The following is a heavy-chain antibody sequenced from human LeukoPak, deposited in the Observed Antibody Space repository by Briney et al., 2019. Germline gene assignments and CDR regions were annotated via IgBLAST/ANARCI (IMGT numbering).Heavy chain of an antibody. V-gene: IGHV3-23*01. CDR3: AKSESFSGGSCYDY. D-gene: IGHD2-15*01. J-gene: IGHJ4*02. Sequence: GRSLRLSCAASGFTFSSYAMSWVRQAPGKGLEWVSAISGSGGSTYYADSVKGRFTISRDNSKNTLYLQMNSLRAEDTAVYYCAKSESFSGGSCYDYWGQGTLVTVSS. CDR1: GFTFSSYA. CDR2: ISGSGGST.